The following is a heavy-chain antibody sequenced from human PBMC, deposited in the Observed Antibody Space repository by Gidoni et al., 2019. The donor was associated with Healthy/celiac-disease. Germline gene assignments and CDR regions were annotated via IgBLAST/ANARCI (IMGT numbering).Heavy chain of an antibody. CDR3: TTDYYYDSSGYYWVDY. CDR2: IKSKTDGGTT. Sequence: EVQLVASGGGLVKPGGSLRLSCAASGFTFSNAWMSWVRQAPGKGLEWVGRIKSKTDGGTTDYAAPVKGRFTISRDDSKNTLYLQMNSLKTEDTAVYYCTTDYYYDSSGYYWVDYWGQGTLVTVSS. V-gene: IGHV3-15*01. D-gene: IGHD3-22*01. CDR1: GFTFSNAW. J-gene: IGHJ4*02.